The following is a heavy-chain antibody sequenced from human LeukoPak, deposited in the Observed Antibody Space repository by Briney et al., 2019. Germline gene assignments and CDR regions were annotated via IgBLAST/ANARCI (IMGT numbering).Heavy chain of an antibody. CDR2: ISWDGGST. Sequence: GGSLRLSCAASGFTFDDYTMHWVRQAPGKGLEWVSLISWDGGSTYYADSVKGRFTISRDNSKNTLYLQMNSLRAEDTAVYYCAREGAYYDSSGRDGYAFDIWGQGTMVTVSS. J-gene: IGHJ3*02. CDR3: AREGAYYDSSGRDGYAFDI. CDR1: GFTFDDYT. V-gene: IGHV3-43*01. D-gene: IGHD3-22*01.